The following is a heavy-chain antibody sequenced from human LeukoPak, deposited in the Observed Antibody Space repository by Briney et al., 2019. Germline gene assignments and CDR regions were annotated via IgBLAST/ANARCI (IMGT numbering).Heavy chain of an antibody. Sequence: ASVKVSCKASGYTFTGYYMHWVRQAPGQGLGWMGWINPNSGGTNYAQKFQGRVTMTRDTSISTAYMELSRLRSDDTAVYYCARDLGTDYGDYADYWGQGTLVTVSS. CDR1: GYTFTGYY. CDR3: ARDLGTDYGDYADY. V-gene: IGHV1-2*02. D-gene: IGHD4-17*01. J-gene: IGHJ4*02. CDR2: INPNSGGT.